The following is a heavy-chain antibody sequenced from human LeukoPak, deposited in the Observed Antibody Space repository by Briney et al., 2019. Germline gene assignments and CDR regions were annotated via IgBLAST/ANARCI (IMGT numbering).Heavy chain of an antibody. J-gene: IGHJ4*02. D-gene: IGHD6-6*01. CDR2: IYYSGST. CDR3: ARYQSSSGAFEY. V-gene: IGHV4-59*02. CDR1: GGSVSSYY. Sequence: PSETLSLTCSVSGGSVSSYYWSWIRQPPGKGLEWIGYIYYSGSTNYNPSLKSRVTISVDTSKNQFSLKLSSVTAADTAVYYCARYQSSSGAFEYWGQGTLVTVSS.